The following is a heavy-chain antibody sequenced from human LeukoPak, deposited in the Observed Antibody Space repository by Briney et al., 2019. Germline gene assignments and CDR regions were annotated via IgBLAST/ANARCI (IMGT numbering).Heavy chain of an antibody. CDR2: ISSSGSTI. V-gene: IGHV3-11*04. Sequence: GGSLRLSCAASGFTFSDYYMSWIRQAPGKGLEWVSYISSSGSTIYYADSVKGRFTISRDNAKNSLYLQMNSLRAEDTAVYYCAKEGPYDSMVLGSDDAFDIWGQGTMVTVSS. CDR3: AKEGPYDSMVLGSDDAFDI. CDR1: GFTFSDYY. J-gene: IGHJ3*02. D-gene: IGHD3-22*01.